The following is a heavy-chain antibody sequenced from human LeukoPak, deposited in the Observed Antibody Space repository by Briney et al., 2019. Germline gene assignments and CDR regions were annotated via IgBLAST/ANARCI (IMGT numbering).Heavy chain of an antibody. CDR3: AKEYDFWSGYYNNWFDP. D-gene: IGHD3-3*01. CDR1: GFTFSSYA. Sequence: GGSLRLSCAASGFTFSSYAMSWVRQAPGKGLEWVSAISGSGGSTYCADSAKGRFTISRDNSKNTLYLQMNSLRAEDTAVYYCAKEYDFWSGYYNNWFDPWGQGTLVTVSS. V-gene: IGHV3-23*01. CDR2: ISGSGGST. J-gene: IGHJ5*02.